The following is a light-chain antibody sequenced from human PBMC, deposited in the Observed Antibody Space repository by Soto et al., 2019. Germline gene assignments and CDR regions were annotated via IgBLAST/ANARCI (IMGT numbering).Light chain of an antibody. CDR2: GAS. J-gene: IGKJ2*01. CDR1: SSVSSSY. V-gene: IGKV3-20*01. Sequence: EIVLTQSPGTLSLSPGERVTLSCRASSSVSSSYLAWYQQKPGQAPRLLFYGASRRATGIPDRFSGGQSGTDFTLTVSRLEPEDFAVYFCQHYGSSPYTFGQGTKLEI. CDR3: QHYGSSPYT.